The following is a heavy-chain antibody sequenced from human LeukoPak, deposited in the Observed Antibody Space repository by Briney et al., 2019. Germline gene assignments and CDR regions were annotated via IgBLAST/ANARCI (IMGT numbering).Heavy chain of an antibody. CDR2: IYYSGST. D-gene: IGHD3-16*01. CDR1: GGSISSYY. Sequence: SETLSLTCTVSGGSISSYYWSWIRQPPGKGLEWIGYIYYSGSTNYNPSLKSRVTISVDTSKNQFSLKLSSVTAADTVVYYCARHYGPWGQGTLVTVSS. V-gene: IGHV4-59*01. CDR3: ARHYGP. J-gene: IGHJ4*02.